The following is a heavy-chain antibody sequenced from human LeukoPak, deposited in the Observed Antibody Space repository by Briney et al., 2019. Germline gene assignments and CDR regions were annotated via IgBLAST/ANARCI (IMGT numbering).Heavy chain of an antibody. CDR2: INTGGTTT. CDR3: VRGGSDPFDF. Sequence: GGSLRLSCAPSGFSFSDYWMHWVRQAPGKGLAWVSRINTGGTTTNPAASVTGRFIISNDNAKNMYDLQISRLSDEGTAVYYWVRGGSDPFDFWGQGTMVTVSS. CDR1: GFSFSDYW. D-gene: IGHD2-15*01. J-gene: IGHJ3*01. V-gene: IGHV3-74*01.